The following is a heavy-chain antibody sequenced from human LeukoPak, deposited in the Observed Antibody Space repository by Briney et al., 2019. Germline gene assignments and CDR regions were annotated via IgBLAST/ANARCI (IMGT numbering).Heavy chain of an antibody. V-gene: IGHV1-18*04. CDR2: ISAYNGNT. CDR3: ARATLVIPLEGGFDY. J-gene: IGHJ4*02. D-gene: IGHD3-16*02. Sequence: ASVKVSCKASGYTFTGYYMHWVRQAPGQGLEWMGWISAYNGNTNYAQKLQGRVTMTTDTSTSTAYMELRSLRSDDTAVYYCARATLVIPLEGGFDYWGQGTLVTVSS. CDR1: GYTFTGYY.